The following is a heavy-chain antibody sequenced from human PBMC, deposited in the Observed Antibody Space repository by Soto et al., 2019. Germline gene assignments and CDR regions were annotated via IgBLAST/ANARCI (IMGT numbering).Heavy chain of an antibody. J-gene: IGHJ6*02. CDR1: GFTFSTYP. D-gene: IGHD4-17*01. CDR2: ISGSGDRA. V-gene: IGHV3-23*01. CDR3: AKILSTVTSYYYRMDF. Sequence: LRLSCAASGFTFSTYPMTWVRQAPGKGLEVVSSISGSGDRAYYTDSVKGRFTISRDNPKNTVYLQMNSLRAEDTAVYYCAKILSTVTSYYYRMDFWGQGSTVTVSS.